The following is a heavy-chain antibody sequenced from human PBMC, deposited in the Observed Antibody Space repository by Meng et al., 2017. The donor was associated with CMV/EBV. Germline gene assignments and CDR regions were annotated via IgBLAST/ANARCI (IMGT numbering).Heavy chain of an antibody. D-gene: IGHD5-24*01. CDR1: GGSISSYY. Sequence: GSLRLSCTVSGGSISSYYCSWIRQPPGKGLEWIGYIYYSGSTNDNPSLKSRVTISVDTSKNQFSLKLSSVTAADTAVYYCARAYQRPYGMDVWGQGTTVTVSS. J-gene: IGHJ6*02. CDR2: IYYSGST. CDR3: ARAYQRPYGMDV. V-gene: IGHV4-59*01.